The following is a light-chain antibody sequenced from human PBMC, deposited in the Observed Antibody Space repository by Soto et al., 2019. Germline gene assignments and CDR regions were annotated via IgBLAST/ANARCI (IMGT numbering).Light chain of an antibody. CDR1: NSNIGGNP. Sequence: QSVLTQPPSASGPPGQTVTISCSGSNSNIGGNPVSWYQVLPGAAPKLLIYNNDQRPSGVPDRLSGSKSGTSASLAISGLQSDDDADYFCASWDDSLNGRLFGGGTQLTVL. V-gene: IGLV1-44*01. CDR3: ASWDDSLNGRL. CDR2: NND. J-gene: IGLJ3*02.